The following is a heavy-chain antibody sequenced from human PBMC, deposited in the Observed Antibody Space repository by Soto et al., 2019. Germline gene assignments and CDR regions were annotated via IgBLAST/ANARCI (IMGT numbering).Heavy chain of an antibody. CDR3: ARETMGLYSSSWYTGRFDP. Sequence: SETLSLTCTVSGGSISSYYWSWIRQPPGKGLEWIGYIYYSGSTNYNPSLKSRVTISVDTSKNQFSLKLSSVTAADTAVYYCARETMGLYSSSWYTGRFDPWGQGTLVTVSS. J-gene: IGHJ5*02. V-gene: IGHV4-59*01. CDR2: IYYSGST. CDR1: GGSISSYY. D-gene: IGHD6-13*01.